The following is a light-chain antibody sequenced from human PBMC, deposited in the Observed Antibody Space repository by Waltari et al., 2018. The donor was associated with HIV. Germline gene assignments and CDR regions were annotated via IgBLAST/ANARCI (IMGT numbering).Light chain of an antibody. CDR2: GSS. Sequence: DIQMTQSPSSLSASVGDTVPITCPPSQNLNNYLNLYQQRPGKPPNLLIYGSSSLQPGVPSRFSARASGANFTLTITRLQPEDFASYYCQQSFSAAITLGQGTRL. V-gene: IGKV1-39*01. CDR1: QNLNNY. CDR3: QQSFSAAIT. J-gene: IGKJ5*01.